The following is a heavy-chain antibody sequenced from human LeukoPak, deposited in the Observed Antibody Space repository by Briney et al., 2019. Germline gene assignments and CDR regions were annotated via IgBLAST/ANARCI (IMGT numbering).Heavy chain of an antibody. CDR1: GFTFSDYA. CDR2: ISDSGGST. V-gene: IGHV3-23*01. CDR3: ARHDSFIPY. Sequence: GGSLRLSCVASGFTFSDYAMSWVRQAPGKGLEWVSGISDSGGSTYYADSVKGQCTISRDNSKNTVSLQMNNLRAEDTAVYFCARHDSFIPYWGQGTLVTVTS. J-gene: IGHJ4*02. D-gene: IGHD3-16*02.